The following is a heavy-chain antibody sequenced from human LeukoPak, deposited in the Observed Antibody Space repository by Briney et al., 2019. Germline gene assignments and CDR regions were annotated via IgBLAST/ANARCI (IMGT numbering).Heavy chain of an antibody. J-gene: IGHJ3*02. V-gene: IGHV3-30-3*01. CDR3: VRSRRDPPDDNSGYRAFDI. CDR2: ISYDGSNK. Sequence: GGSLRLSCAASGFTFSSYAMHWVRQAPGKGLEWVAVISYDGSNKYYADSVKGRFTISRDNSKNTLYLQMNSLRAEDTALYYCVRSRRDPPDDNSGYRAFDIWGQGTMVTVSS. D-gene: IGHD3-22*01. CDR1: GFTFSSYA.